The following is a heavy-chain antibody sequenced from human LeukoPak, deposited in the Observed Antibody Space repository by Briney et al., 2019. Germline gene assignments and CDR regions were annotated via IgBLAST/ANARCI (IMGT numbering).Heavy chain of an antibody. Sequence: GGSLRLSCAASGFTFSSYDMHWVRQATGKGLEWVSAIGTAGDTYYPGSVKGRFTISGENAKNSLYLQMNSLRAGDTAVYYCARSPTSSSWYTNYYYYMDVWGKGTTVTVSS. CDR2: IGTAGDT. D-gene: IGHD6-13*01. V-gene: IGHV3-13*01. CDR1: GFTFSSYD. CDR3: ARSPTSSSWYTNYYYYMDV. J-gene: IGHJ6*03.